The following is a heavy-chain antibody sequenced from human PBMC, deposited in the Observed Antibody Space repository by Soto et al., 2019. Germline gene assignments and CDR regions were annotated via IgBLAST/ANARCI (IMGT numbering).Heavy chain of an antibody. CDR1: GGSISSVGHY. CDR3: ARESGRSDPSTRYGLDG. Sequence: SETLSLTCSVSGGSISSVGHYWTWIRQQPGKGLEWIGYIYYSGSTDYNPSLRSRVTISVDRSKNQFSLNLSSVTAADTAIYYCARESGRSDPSTRYGLDGWGQGNTVTVSS. J-gene: IGHJ6*02. CDR2: IYYSGST. V-gene: IGHV4-31*03. D-gene: IGHD6-25*01.